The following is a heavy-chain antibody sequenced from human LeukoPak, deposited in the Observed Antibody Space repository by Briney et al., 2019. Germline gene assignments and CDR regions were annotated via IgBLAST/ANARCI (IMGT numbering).Heavy chain of an antibody. J-gene: IGHJ4*02. CDR3: ARVGYSGHVSD. CDR1: GGSISSSSYY. V-gene: IGHV4-39*01. CDR2: IYYSGCT. D-gene: IGHD5-12*01. Sequence: PSETLSLTCTVSGGSISSSSYYWGWIRQPPGKGLEWIGSIYYSGCTYYNPSLKSRVTISVDTSKNQFSLKLSSVTAADTAVYYCARVGYSGHVSDWGQGTLVTVSS.